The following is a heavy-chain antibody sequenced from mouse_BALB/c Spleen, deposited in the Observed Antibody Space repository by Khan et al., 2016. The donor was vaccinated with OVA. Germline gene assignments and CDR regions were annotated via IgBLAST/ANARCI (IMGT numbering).Heavy chain of an antibody. CDR3: ARSGYGDQFAY. J-gene: IGHJ3*01. CDR1: GYTFTSYY. D-gene: IGHD2-13*01. V-gene: IGHV1S81*02. Sequence: QVQLQQPGAELVKPGASVKISCKASGYTFTSYYLYWVKQRPGQGLEWIGGINPNNGVSHFNEKFKNKATLTVDSSSSTAYMQLNSLSSEDSAVLYCARSGYGDQFAYWGQGTLVTVSA. CDR2: INPNNGVS.